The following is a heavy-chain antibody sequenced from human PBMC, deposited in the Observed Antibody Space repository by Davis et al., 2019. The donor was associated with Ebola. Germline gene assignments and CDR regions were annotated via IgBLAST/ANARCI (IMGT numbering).Heavy chain of an antibody. CDR3: ARDSSSYYDFWSGYFGAGFDY. J-gene: IGHJ4*02. Sequence: GESLKISCAASGFTFSSYGMHWVRQAPGKGLEWVAVISYDGSNKYYADSVKGRFTISRDNSKNTLYLQMNSLRAEDTAVYYCARDSSSYYDFWSGYFGAGFDYWGQGTLVTVSS. D-gene: IGHD3-3*01. CDR2: ISYDGSNK. CDR1: GFTFSSYG. V-gene: IGHV3-30*03.